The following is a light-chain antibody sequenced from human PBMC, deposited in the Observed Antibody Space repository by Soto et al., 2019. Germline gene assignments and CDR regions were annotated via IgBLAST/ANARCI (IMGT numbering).Light chain of an antibody. CDR2: GTS. CDR3: QSYDSSLSAWV. V-gene: IGLV1-40*01. Sequence: QSVLTQPPSVSGAPGQRVTISCTGSSSNIGAGFDVHWYQHLPGTAPKLLIYGTSNRPSGVPDRFSGSKSGASASLAITGLQAEDESDYYCQSYDSSLSAWVFGGGTTVTVL. CDR1: SSNIGAGFD. J-gene: IGLJ3*02.